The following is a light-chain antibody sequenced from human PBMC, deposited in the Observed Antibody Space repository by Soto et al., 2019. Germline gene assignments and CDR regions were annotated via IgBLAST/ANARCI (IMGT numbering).Light chain of an antibody. CDR3: GSYAGSNSYV. J-gene: IGLJ1*01. V-gene: IGLV2-8*01. CDR2: DVN. Sequence: QSALTQPPSASGSPGQSVTISCTGTSSDVGAHKSVSWFQQHPGRAPKLIIYDVNKRPSGVPGRFSGSKSGNTASLTVSGLQAEDEAEYYCGSYAGSNSYVFGTGTKLTVL. CDR1: SSDVGAHKS.